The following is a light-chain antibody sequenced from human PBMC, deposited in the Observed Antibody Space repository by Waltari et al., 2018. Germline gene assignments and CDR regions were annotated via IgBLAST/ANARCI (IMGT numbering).Light chain of an antibody. Sequence: DIVMTQSPLFLPVTPGEPASISCRSSQSLLHSSGYTFLDWYLQKPGQSPQLLIYLVSNRASWVPDSFSGSGSGTDFTLKISRVEAEDVGVYYCMQARQTPWTFGQGTKVEIK. J-gene: IGKJ1*01. CDR3: MQARQTPWT. CDR1: QSLLHSSGYTF. V-gene: IGKV2-28*01. CDR2: LVS.